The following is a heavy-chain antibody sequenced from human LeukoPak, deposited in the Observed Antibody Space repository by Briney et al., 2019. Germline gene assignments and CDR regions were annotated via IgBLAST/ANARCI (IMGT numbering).Heavy chain of an antibody. CDR1: GYTFTSYY. V-gene: IGHV1-46*01. Sequence: RASVKVSCKASGYTFTSYYMDWVRQAPGQGLEWMGIINPSGGSTSYAQKFQGRVTMTRDTSTSTVYMELSSLRSEDTAVYYCARDPIVVVPAAIRDAFDIWGQGTMVTVPS. D-gene: IGHD2-2*02. CDR3: ARDPIVVVPAAIRDAFDI. J-gene: IGHJ3*02. CDR2: INPSGGST.